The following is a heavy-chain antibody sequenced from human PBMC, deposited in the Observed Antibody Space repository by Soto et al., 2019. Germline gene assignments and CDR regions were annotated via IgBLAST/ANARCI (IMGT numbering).Heavy chain of an antibody. J-gene: IGHJ6*02. Sequence: GGSLRLSCAASGFTFSNDWMNWVRQGPGKGLEWVSRIISGGTRVTYADSVKGRFTIARDNAKNTLYLEMHSLTAEDTAVYYCARERTSKGGMDVWGQGTTVTVYS. CDR1: GFTFSNDW. CDR3: ARERTSKGGMDV. V-gene: IGHV3-74*01. CDR2: IISGGTRV.